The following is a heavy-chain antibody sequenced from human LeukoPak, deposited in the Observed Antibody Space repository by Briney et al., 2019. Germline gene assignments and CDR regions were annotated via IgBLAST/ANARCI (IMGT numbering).Heavy chain of an antibody. J-gene: IGHJ5*02. V-gene: IGHV3-7*03. CDR3: ASGLGIAVAGTLGH. Sequence: GGSLRLSCAASGFIFKDYWMIWVRQAPGKGLEWVANIKQDGSEKYYVDSVKGRFTISRDNAKNSLYLQMNTLRAEDTAMYYCASGLGIAVAGTLGHWGQGTLVTVPS. CDR1: GFIFKDYW. CDR2: IKQDGSEK. D-gene: IGHD6-19*01.